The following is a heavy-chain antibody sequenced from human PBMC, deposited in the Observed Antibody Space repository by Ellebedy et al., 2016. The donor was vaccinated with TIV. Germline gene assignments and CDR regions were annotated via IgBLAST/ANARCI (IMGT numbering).Heavy chain of an antibody. CDR1: GGTFSSYA. J-gene: IGHJ4*02. CDR3: ARDGSGSSNYFDY. Sequence: AASVKVSCKASGGTFSSYAISWVRQAPGQGLEWMGGIIPIFGTANYAQKFQGRVTITADESTSTAYMELSSLRSEDTAVYYCARDGSGSSNYFDYWGQGTLVTVSS. D-gene: IGHD3-10*01. CDR2: IIPIFGTA. V-gene: IGHV1-69*13.